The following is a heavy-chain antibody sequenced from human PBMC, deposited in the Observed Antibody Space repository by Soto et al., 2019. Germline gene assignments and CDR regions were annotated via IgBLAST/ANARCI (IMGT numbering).Heavy chain of an antibody. Sequence: SXTLSLTCAISGDSFSSNSAAWNWIRQSPSRGLEWLGRTYYRSKWYNDYAVSVKSRITINPDTYKNQFSLQLNSVTPEDTAVYYCSREVMGIRRLDAFDIWGQVSMVTVSS. CDR2: TYYRSKWYN. D-gene: IGHD2-8*01. CDR1: GDSFSSNSAA. CDR3: SREVMGIRRLDAFDI. J-gene: IGHJ3*02. V-gene: IGHV6-1*01.